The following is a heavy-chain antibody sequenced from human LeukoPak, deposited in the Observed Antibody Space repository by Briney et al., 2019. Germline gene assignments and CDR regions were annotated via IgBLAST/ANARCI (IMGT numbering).Heavy chain of an antibody. CDR2: IKQDGSEK. Sequence: GGSLRLSCAASGFTFSRFWMSWVRQAPGKGLEWMANIKQDGSEKYYVDSVKGRFTISRDNAKNSLYLQMNSLRAEDTAVYYCARDLYSSSWEDYWGQGTLVTVSS. V-gene: IGHV3-7*01. CDR1: GFTFSRFW. J-gene: IGHJ4*02. D-gene: IGHD6-13*01. CDR3: ARDLYSSSWEDY.